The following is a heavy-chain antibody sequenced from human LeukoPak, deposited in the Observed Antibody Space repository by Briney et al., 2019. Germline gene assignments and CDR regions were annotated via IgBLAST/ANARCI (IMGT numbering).Heavy chain of an antibody. Sequence: SETLSLTCTVSGGSISSGGYYWSWIRQPPGKGLEWIGEINHSGSTNYNPSLKSRVTISVDTSKNQFSLKLSSVTAADTAVYYCASEPVQLWSFDYWGQGTLVTVSS. D-gene: IGHD5-18*01. CDR1: GGSISSGGYY. J-gene: IGHJ4*02. V-gene: IGHV4-39*07. CDR3: ASEPVQLWSFDY. CDR2: INHSGST.